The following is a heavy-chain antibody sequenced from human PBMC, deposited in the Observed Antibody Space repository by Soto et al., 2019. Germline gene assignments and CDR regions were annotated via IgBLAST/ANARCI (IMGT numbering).Heavy chain of an antibody. Sequence: SETLSLTCTVSGGSVSSGSYYWSWIRQPPGKGLEWIGYIYYSGSTNYNPSLKSRVTISVDTSKNQFSLKLSSVTAADTAVYYCARGRWRDGYYWGQGTLVTVSS. J-gene: IGHJ4*02. V-gene: IGHV4-61*01. CDR2: IYYSGST. D-gene: IGHD4-17*01. CDR1: GGSVSSGSYY. CDR3: ARGRWRDGYY.